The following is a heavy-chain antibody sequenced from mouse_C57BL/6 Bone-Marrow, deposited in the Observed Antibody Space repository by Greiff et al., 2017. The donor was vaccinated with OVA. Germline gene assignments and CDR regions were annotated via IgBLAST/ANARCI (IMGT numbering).Heavy chain of an antibody. D-gene: IGHD2-5*01. V-gene: IGHV1-55*01. Sequence: QVQLKQPGAELVKPGASVKMSCKASGYTFTSYWITWVKQRPGQGLEWIGDIYPGSGSTNYNEKFKSKATLTVDTSSSTAYMQLSSLTSEDSAVYYCAREGDYSNYVGRRGYAMDYWGQGTSVTVSS. CDR2: IYPGSGST. J-gene: IGHJ4*01. CDR1: GYTFTSYW. CDR3: AREGDYSNYVGRRGYAMDY.